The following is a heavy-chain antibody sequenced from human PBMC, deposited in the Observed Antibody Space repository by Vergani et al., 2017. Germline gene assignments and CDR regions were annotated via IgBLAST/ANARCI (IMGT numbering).Heavy chain of an antibody. D-gene: IGHD1-20*01. V-gene: IGHV3-11*05. J-gene: IGHJ4*02. CDR2: ISSSSSYT. CDR1: GFTFSDYY. Sequence: QVQLVESGGGLVKPGGSLRLSCAASGFTFSDYYMSWIRQAPGKGLEWVSYISSSSSYTNYAGSVKGRVTISRDNAKNSLYLQMNSLRAGDTAVYYCARPTPDGVTAVDYWGQGTVVTVSS. CDR3: ARPTPDGVTAVDY.